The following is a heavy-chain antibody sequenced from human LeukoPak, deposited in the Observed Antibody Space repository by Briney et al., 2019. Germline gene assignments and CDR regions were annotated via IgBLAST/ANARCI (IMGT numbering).Heavy chain of an antibody. V-gene: IGHV4-38-2*01. J-gene: IGHJ4*02. CDR2: IYHSGST. D-gene: IGHD3-10*01. Sequence: PSETLSLTCAVSGYSISSGYYWGWIRQPPGKGLEWIGSIYHSGSTYYNPSLKSRVTISVDTSKNQFSLKLSSVTAADTAVYYCASHSPLLWFGGPYYFDYWGQGTLVTVSS. CDR3: ASHSPLLWFGGPYYFDY. CDR1: GYSISSGYY.